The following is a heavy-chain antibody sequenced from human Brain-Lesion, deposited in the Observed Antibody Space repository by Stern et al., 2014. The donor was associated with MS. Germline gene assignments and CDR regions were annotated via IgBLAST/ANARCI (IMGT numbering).Heavy chain of an antibody. V-gene: IGHV1-24*01. CDR1: GYTLTELS. D-gene: IGHD1-26*01. Sequence: QVQLEESGAEVKKPGASVKVSCKVSGYTLTELSMHWVRQAPRQGLEWMGGFDPDDGDTIYAQKFQGRVTMTEDTSTDTAYMELSSLRSEDTAVYYCSTLSPGAGGNYYRHFDYWGQGTLVTVSS. CDR3: STLSPGAGGNYYRHFDY. CDR2: FDPDDGDT. J-gene: IGHJ4*02.